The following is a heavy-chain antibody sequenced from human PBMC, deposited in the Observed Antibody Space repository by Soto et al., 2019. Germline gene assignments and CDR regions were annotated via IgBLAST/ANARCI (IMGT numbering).Heavy chain of an antibody. D-gene: IGHD3-10*01. CDR3: ARASPSGGFDY. Sequence: AGGSLRLSCAASGFTFSSYGMHWVRQAPGKGLEWVAVISYDGSNKYYADSVKGRFTISRDNSKNTLYLQMNSLRAEDTAVYYCARASPSGGFDYWGQGTLVTVSS. CDR2: ISYDGSNK. V-gene: IGHV3-30*03. CDR1: GFTFSSYG. J-gene: IGHJ4*02.